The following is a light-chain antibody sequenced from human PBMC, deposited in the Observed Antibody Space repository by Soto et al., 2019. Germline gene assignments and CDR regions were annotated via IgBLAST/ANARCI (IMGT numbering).Light chain of an antibody. CDR2: SDN. CDR1: NSNIGRHT. V-gene: IGLV1-44*01. Sequence: QSVLTQPPSASGTPGQRVTISCSGSNSNIGRHTVNWYQQFPGTAPKLLIPSDNQRPSGVPDRFSGSKSGTSASLAISGLQSEDEADYYCAGWDDSLNGVFGGGTKVTVL. CDR3: AGWDDSLNGV. J-gene: IGLJ2*01.